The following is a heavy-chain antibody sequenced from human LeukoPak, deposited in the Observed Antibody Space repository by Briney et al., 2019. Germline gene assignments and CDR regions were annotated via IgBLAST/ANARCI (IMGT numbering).Heavy chain of an antibody. D-gene: IGHD3-10*01. CDR2: IYYSGST. Sequence: SETLSLTCTVSGGSISSYYWSWIRQPPGKGLEWIGYIYYSGSTNHNPSLKSRVTISVDTSKNQFSLRLSSVTAADTAVYYCARYPYGSGPYGMDVWGKGTTVTVSS. J-gene: IGHJ6*04. CDR1: GGSISSYY. V-gene: IGHV4-59*01. CDR3: ARYPYGSGPYGMDV.